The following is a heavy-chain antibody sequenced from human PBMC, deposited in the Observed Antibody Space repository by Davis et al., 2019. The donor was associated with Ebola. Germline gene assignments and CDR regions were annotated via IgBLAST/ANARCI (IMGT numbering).Heavy chain of an antibody. J-gene: IGHJ6*02. CDR1: GFTFTDHV. CDR3: ARERQLWGYYYYGMDV. CDR2: IVSDGHNK. Sequence: GESLKISCAASGFTFTDHVMHWVRRVPGKGLEWVALIVSDGHNKYSADSVKGRFTISRDNAKNTLYLQMNSLRAEDTAVYYCARERQLWGYYYYGMDVWGQGTTVTVSS. D-gene: IGHD6-6*01. V-gene: IGHV3-33*08.